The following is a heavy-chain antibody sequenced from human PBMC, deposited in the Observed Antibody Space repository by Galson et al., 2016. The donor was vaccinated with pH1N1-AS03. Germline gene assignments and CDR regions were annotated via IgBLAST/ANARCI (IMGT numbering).Heavy chain of an antibody. CDR2: IDPRDSDT. V-gene: IGHV5-51*01. D-gene: IGHD1-26*01. CDR3: ARHGEPATLSGWFDP. CDR1: GYNFTNYW. J-gene: IGHJ5*02. Sequence: QSGAEVKKPGESLKISCKASGYNFTNYWIGWVRQMPGKGLEWMGIIDPRDSDTRYSPSFQGQATISVDKSFSTAYIQWGSLKASDTAMYYCARHGEPATLSGWFDPWGQGTLVTVSS.